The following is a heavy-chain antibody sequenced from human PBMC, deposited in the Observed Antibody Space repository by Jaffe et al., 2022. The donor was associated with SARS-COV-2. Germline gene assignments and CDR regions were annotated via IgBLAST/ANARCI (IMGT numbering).Heavy chain of an antibody. J-gene: IGHJ4*02. Sequence: QVQLVQSGSELKKPGASVKVSCKASGYTFTHYAINWVRQAPGQGLEWMGWINTDTGNPTYAQGFTGRFVLSSDSSVSTAYLQISSLQAEDTAIYYCVRDSYCSGNRCYAFAYWGQGSVVTVSS. CDR1: GYTFTHYA. CDR2: INTDTGNP. CDR3: VRDSYCSGNRCYAFAY. V-gene: IGHV7-4-1*02. D-gene: IGHD2-15*01.